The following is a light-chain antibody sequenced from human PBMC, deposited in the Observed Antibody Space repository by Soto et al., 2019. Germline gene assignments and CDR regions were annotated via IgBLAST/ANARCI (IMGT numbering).Light chain of an antibody. CDR2: DAS. V-gene: IGKV1-5*01. J-gene: IGKJ5*01. CDR1: QSISRW. Sequence: ASVGDSVTITRRASQSISRWLAWYQQKPGKAPKALIYDASTLRSGVPSRFSGGGSGTEFTLTISSLQPDDFATYYCQQYNTYSTFGQGTRLEI. CDR3: QQYNTYST.